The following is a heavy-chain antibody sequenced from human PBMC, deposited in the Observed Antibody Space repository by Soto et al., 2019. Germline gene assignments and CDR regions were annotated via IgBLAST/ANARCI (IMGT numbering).Heavy chain of an antibody. Sequence: EVQLLESGGGLVQPGGSLRLSCAASGFTFSSYAMTWVRQAPGKGLEWVSAISGSGGSTYYADSVKGRFTISRDNSKNTLYLHMNSLRAEDTALYYCARGWAAPPYWGQGTLVTVSS. J-gene: IGHJ4*02. D-gene: IGHD1-26*01. CDR3: ARGWAAPPY. CDR1: GFTFSSYA. V-gene: IGHV3-23*01. CDR2: ISGSGGST.